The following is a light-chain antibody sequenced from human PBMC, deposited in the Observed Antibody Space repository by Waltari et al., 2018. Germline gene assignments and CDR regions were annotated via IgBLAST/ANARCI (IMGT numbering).Light chain of an antibody. CDR1: SSDVGGFEY. V-gene: IGLV2-14*03. Sequence: QSALTQPASVSGSPGQTTTISGTGTSSDVGGFEYVYWYQQHPGQAPKLILYEVGNRPAVVSPRFSCSKSGNTASLTISGLQAEDDAKYFCCSFSTTDTVVFGGATTVTVL. CDR2: EVG. CDR3: CSFSTTDTVV. J-gene: IGLJ3*02.